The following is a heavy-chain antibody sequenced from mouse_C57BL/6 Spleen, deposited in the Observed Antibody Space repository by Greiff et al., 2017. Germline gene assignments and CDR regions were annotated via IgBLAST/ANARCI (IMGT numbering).Heavy chain of an antibody. V-gene: IGHV14-1*01. D-gene: IGHD1-1*01. J-gene: IGHJ1*03. CDR1: GFNIKDYY. Sequence: VQLQQSGAELVRPGASVKLSCKASGFNIKDYYMHWVKQRPEQGLEWIGRIDPEDGDTEYAPKFKGKATMTADTSSNTAYLQLSSLTSEDTAVYYCTHYYGSSHWYFDVWGTGTTVTVSS. CDR3: THYYGSSHWYFDV. CDR2: IDPEDGDT.